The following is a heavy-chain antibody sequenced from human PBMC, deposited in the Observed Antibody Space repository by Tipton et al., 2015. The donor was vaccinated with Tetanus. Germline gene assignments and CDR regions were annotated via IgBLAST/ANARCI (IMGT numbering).Heavy chain of an antibody. CDR1: GDSIGSSGYF. D-gene: IGHD1-14*01. Sequence: TLSLTCTVSGDSIGSSGYFWSWIRQPPGKGLEWIGYIYYSGSTNYNPSLKSRVTISVDTSKNQFSLKLSSVTAADTAVYYCARGTGDYWGQGTLVTVSS. J-gene: IGHJ4*02. V-gene: IGHV4-61*08. CDR3: ARGTGDY. CDR2: IYYSGST.